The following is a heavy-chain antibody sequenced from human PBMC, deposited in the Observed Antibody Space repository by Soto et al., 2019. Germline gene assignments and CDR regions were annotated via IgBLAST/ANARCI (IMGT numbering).Heavy chain of an antibody. CDR1: GFTFISYA. CDR3: AKSALATKPVYFDY. V-gene: IGHV3-23*01. Sequence: PGGSLRLSCVASGFTFISYAMSWIRQSPGKGLEWVSAITGSGGSTYYADSVKGRFTISRDNSKNTLYLQMNSLRAEDTAVYYCAKSALATKPVYFDYWGQGTLVTVSS. J-gene: IGHJ4*02. CDR2: ITGSGGST.